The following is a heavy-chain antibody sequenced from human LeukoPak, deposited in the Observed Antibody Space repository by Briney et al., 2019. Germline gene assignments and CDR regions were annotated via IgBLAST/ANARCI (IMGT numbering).Heavy chain of an antibody. CDR2: ISSSSSYI. Sequence: GGSLRLSCAASGFTFRSYAMSWVRQAPGKGLEWVSSISSSSSYIYYADSVKGRFTISRDNAKNSLYLQMNSLRAEDTAVYYCARVGEGDVVVPAAFDWFDPWGQGTLVTVSS. V-gene: IGHV3-21*01. J-gene: IGHJ5*02. CDR1: GFTFRSYA. CDR3: ARVGEGDVVVPAAFDWFDP. D-gene: IGHD2-2*01.